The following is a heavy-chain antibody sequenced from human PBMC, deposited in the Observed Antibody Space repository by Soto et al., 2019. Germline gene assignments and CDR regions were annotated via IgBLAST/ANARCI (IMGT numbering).Heavy chain of an antibody. CDR2: IWYDGSNK. CDR3: ARWDSSLDY. D-gene: IGHD6-19*01. Sequence: QVQLVESGGGVVQPGRSLRLSCAASGFTFSSYGMHWVRQAPGKGLEWVAVIWYDGSNKYYADSVKGRFTISRDNSKNTLYLQMNSLRAADTAVYYCARWDSSLDYWGQGTLVTVSS. J-gene: IGHJ4*02. V-gene: IGHV3-33*01. CDR1: GFTFSSYG.